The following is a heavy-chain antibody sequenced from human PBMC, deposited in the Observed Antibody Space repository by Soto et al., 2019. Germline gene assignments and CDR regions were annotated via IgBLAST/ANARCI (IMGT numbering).Heavy chain of an antibody. CDR1: GFTFSGYA. Sequence: EVQLLDSGGGLVQPGGSLRLSCAASGFTFSGYALTWVRQAPGKGLEWVSAISGGGDATLYADSVKGRFTISRDNSKNALYLQMNSLRAEDTAVYYCARQVSGSTGRPELWYFDLWGRGTLVTVSS. V-gene: IGHV3-23*01. J-gene: IGHJ2*01. D-gene: IGHD3-10*01. CDR2: ISGGGDAT. CDR3: ARQVSGSTGRPELWYFDL.